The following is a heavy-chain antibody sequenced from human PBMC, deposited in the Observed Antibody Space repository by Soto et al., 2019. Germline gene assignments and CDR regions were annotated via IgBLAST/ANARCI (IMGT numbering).Heavy chain of an antibody. CDR1: GIIFTGYG. V-gene: IGHV3-33*01. D-gene: IGHD2-15*01. CDR3: ARDLGYCSGGSCYSFRYYYYGMDV. CDR2: IRSDGSST. J-gene: IGHJ6*02. Sequence: PGGSLRLSCAASGIIFTGYGMHWVRQAPGKGLEWVAVIRSDGSSTSYADSVKGRFTISRDNAKNTLYLQMNSLRAEDTAVYYCARDLGYCSGGSCYSFRYYYYGMDVWGQGTTVTVSS.